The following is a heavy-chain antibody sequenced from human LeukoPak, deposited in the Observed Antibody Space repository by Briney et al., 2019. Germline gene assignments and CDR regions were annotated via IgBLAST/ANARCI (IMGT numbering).Heavy chain of an antibody. D-gene: IGHD3-10*01. CDR3: ARDAEMVRGVIWDYYYYGMDV. J-gene: IGHJ6*04. CDR2: ISYDGSSK. V-gene: IGHV3-30*04. Sequence: PGGSLRLSCAASGFTFSSYAMHWVRQAPGKGLEWVAVISYDGSSKYYADSVKGRFTISRDNSKNTLYLQMNSLRAEDTAVYYCARDAEMVRGVIWDYYYYGMDVWGKGTTVTVSS. CDR1: GFTFSSYA.